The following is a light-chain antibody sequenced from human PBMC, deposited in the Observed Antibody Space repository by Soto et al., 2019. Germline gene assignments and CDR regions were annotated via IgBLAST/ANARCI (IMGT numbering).Light chain of an antibody. CDR3: QQYGNSPQP. J-gene: IGKJ1*01. CDR2: AAS. CDR1: QSVSTSY. Sequence: PGDRATLYCRTSQSVSTSYLAWYQQKPGQAPRLLIYAASSRATGIPDRFSGSGSGTDFTLTISRLEPEDFAVYYCQQYGNSPQPFGQGTKVDIK. V-gene: IGKV3-20*01.